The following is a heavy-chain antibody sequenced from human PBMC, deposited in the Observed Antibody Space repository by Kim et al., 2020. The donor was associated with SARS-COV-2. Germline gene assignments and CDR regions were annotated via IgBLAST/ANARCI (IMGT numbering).Heavy chain of an antibody. Sequence: NPSLKSRVTISVDTSKNQFSLKLSSVTAADTSVYYCARTPVPAALAWFDPWGQGTLVTVSS. D-gene: IGHD2-2*01. CDR3: ARTPVPAALAWFDP. V-gene: IGHV4-30-2*05. J-gene: IGHJ5*02.